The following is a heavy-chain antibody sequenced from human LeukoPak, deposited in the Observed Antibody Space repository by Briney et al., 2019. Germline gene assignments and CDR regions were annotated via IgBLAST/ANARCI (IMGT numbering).Heavy chain of an antibody. CDR3: ARTVAGTFDY. Sequence: DPSETLSLTCTVSGGSISSYYWSWIRQPPGKGLEWIGYIYSSGSTNYNPSLKSRVTISVDTSKNQFSLKLSSVTAADTAVYYCARTVAGTFDYWGQGTLVTVSS. D-gene: IGHD6-19*01. CDR1: GGSISSYY. CDR2: IYSSGST. V-gene: IGHV4-59*01. J-gene: IGHJ4*02.